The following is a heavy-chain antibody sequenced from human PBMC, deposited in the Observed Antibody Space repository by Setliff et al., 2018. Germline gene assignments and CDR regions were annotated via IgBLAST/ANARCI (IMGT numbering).Heavy chain of an antibody. CDR1: GFTFSDYY. V-gene: IGHV3-21*01. J-gene: IGHJ4*02. CDR2: ISSSSSYI. D-gene: IGHD5-18*01. Sequence: GESLKISCAASGFTFSDYYMNWVRQAPGKGLEWVSSISSSSSYIYYADSVKGRFTISRDNARDSLYLQMNSLRAEDTAVYYCAKRGDTRTFDYWGQGTLVTVSS. CDR3: AKRGDTRTFDY.